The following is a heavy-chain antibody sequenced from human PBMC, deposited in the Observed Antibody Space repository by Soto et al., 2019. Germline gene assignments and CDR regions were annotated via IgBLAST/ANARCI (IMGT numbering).Heavy chain of an antibody. J-gene: IGHJ5*02. D-gene: IGHD3-3*01. CDR1: GGSISSGGYY. CDR3: ARGSLEWLYKKEYNWFDP. CDR2: IYYSGST. Sequence: PSETLSLTCTVSGGSISSGGYYWSWIRQHPGKGLEWIGYIYYSGSTYYNPSLKSRVTISVDTSKNQFSLKLSSVTAADTAVYYCARGSLEWLYKKEYNWFDPWGQGTLVTVSS. V-gene: IGHV4-31*03.